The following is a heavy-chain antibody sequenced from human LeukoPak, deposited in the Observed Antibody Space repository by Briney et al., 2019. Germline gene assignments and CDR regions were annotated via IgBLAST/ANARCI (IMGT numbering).Heavy chain of an antibody. V-gene: IGHV3-48*04. J-gene: IGHJ4*02. Sequence: GGSLRLSCAASEFTFSSYWMSWVRQAPGKGLEWVSYISSSGNTIYYADSVKGRFTISRDNAKNSLYLQMNSLRAEDTAVYYCAREGYGDYASPHFDYWGQGTLVTVSS. D-gene: IGHD4-17*01. CDR2: ISSSGNTI. CDR3: AREGYGDYASPHFDY. CDR1: EFTFSSYW.